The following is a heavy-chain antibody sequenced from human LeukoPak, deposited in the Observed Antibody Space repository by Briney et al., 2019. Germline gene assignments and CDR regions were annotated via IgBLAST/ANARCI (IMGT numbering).Heavy chain of an antibody. Sequence: ASVKVSCKASGYTFTSYGISWVRQAPGQGLEWMGWISAYNGNTNYAQKLQGRVTMTTDTSTSTAYMELRSLRSDDTAVYYCARDEVPTMVRGARWFDPWGQGTLVTVSS. CDR1: GYTFTSYG. J-gene: IGHJ5*02. CDR3: ARDEVPTMVRGARWFDP. CDR2: ISAYNGNT. V-gene: IGHV1-18*01. D-gene: IGHD3-10*01.